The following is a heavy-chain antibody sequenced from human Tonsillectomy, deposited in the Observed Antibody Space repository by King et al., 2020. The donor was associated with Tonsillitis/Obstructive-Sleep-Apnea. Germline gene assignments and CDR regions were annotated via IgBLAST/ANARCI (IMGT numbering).Heavy chain of an antibody. CDR2: ISYDGCNS. CDR1: GFTFSGYG. CDR3: AKQVAIGTNYFDY. D-gene: IGHD5-12*01. V-gene: IGHV3-30*18. J-gene: IGHJ4*02. Sequence: VQLVESGGGVVQPGRSLRLSCSASGFTFSGYGIHWFRQAPGKGLEWGAFISYDGCNSYFADAVKGRFTISLDNSNNTLHLQMDSLRAEDTAIYYCAKQVAIGTNYFDYWGQGTLVTVSS.